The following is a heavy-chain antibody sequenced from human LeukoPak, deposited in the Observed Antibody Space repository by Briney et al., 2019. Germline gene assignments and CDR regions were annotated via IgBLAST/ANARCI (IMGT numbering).Heavy chain of an antibody. V-gene: IGHV1-8*01. CDR1: GYTFTSYD. D-gene: IGHD3-22*01. CDR2: MNPNSGNT. CDR3: ARGPPQYYYDSSGPNDY. Sequence: ASVKVSCKASGYTFTSYDINWVRQATGQGLEWMGWMNPNSGNTGYAQKFQGRVTMTRNTSISTAYMELSSLRSEDTAVYYCARGPPQYYYDSSGPNDYWGQGTLVTVSS. J-gene: IGHJ4*02.